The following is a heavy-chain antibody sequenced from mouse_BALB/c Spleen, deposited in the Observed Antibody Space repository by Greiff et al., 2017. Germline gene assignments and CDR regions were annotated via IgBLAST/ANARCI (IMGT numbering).Heavy chain of an antibody. CDR2: INPYNDGT. J-gene: IGHJ3*01. CDR1: GYTFTSYV. Sequence: EVHLVESGPELVKPGASVKMSCKASGYTFTSYVMHWVKQKPGQGLEWIGYINPYNDGTKYNEKFKGKATLTSDKSSSTAYMELSSLTSEDSAVYYCAGGTERFAYWGQGTLVTVSA. D-gene: IGHD4-1*01. CDR3: AGGTERFAY. V-gene: IGHV1-14*01.